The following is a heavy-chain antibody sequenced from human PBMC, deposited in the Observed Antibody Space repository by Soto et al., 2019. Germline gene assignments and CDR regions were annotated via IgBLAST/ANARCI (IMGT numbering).Heavy chain of an antibody. Sequence: SATLSLTCAIYGESFSDYSWSWIRQPPGKGLQWLGEINHTGSTNYSPSLKSRVTISQDTSKNQFFLRLRSVTAADTAVYYCARRPAYTNNRYICFGPWGRGTLVTVS. CDR1: GESFSDYS. V-gene: IGHV4-34*01. CDR2: INHTGST. CDR3: ARRPAYTNNRYICFGP. D-gene: IGHD2-8*01. J-gene: IGHJ5*02.